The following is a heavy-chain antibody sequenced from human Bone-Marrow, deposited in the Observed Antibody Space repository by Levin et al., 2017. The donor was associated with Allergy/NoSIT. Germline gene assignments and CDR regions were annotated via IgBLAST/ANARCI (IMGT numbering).Heavy chain of an antibody. CDR2: LSGSGTIL. D-gene: IGHD6-19*01. CDR1: GFTISSFS. V-gene: IGHV3-48*02. Sequence: GGSLRLSCAVSGFTISSFSMNWVRQSPGKGLESVAYLSGSGTILDYADSVKGRFTISRDNAKNSLYLQMNGLTNEDTAVYYCARKYRSGWYWLDYWGQGTLVTVSS. J-gene: IGHJ4*02. CDR3: ARKYRSGWYWLDY.